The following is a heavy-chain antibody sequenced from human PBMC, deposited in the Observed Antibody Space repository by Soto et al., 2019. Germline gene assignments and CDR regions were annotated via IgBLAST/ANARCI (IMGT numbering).Heavy chain of an antibody. J-gene: IGHJ6*02. CDR1: GFDASVNF. CDR2: IYNAGTT. Sequence: EVQLVESGGTLVQPGGSLKLSCAASGFDASVNFMTWVRQAPGKGLEWVTAIYNAGTTFYADSVKRRFSISRDDSKNTLYLQMNSLRVEDTAMYYCVRENYYYGMDVWGQGTAVTVSS. CDR3: VRENYYYGMDV. V-gene: IGHV3-66*01.